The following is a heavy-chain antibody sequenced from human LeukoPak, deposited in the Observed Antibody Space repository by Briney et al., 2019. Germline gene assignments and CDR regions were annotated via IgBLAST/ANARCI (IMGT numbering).Heavy chain of an antibody. D-gene: IGHD3-10*01. V-gene: IGHV3-74*01. CDR2: INSDGSST. Sequence: PGGSLRLFCAACGFIFRSYWMHGVREASGKGVVWVSRINSDGSSTTYADSVKGRFTISRDNAKNTLYLQMNSLRAEDTAVYYCARAPGSNKHFEYWGQGTLVSVSS. CDR3: ARAPGSNKHFEY. J-gene: IGHJ4*02. CDR1: GFIFRSYW.